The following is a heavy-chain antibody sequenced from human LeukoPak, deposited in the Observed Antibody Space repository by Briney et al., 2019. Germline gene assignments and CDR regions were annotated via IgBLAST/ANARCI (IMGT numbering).Heavy chain of an antibody. CDR2: IYHSGST. D-gene: IGHD3-22*01. CDR3: ARGRGGYYDSSGYYFPY. Sequence: SETLSLTCAVSGGSISSGGYSWSWIRQPPGKGLEWIGYIYHSGSTYYNPSLKSRVTISVDRSKNQFSLKLSSVTAADTAVYYCARGRGGYYDSSGYYFPYWGQGILVTVSS. CDR1: GGSISSGGYS. V-gene: IGHV4-30-2*01. J-gene: IGHJ4*02.